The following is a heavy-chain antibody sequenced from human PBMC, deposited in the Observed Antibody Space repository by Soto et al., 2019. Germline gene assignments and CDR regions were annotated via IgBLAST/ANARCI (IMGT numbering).Heavy chain of an antibody. CDR2: SNHSGST. V-gene: IGHV4-34*01. J-gene: IGHJ3*02. CDR1: CGSFSGYY. Sequence: LSLTCAVYCGSFSGYYWSCIRQPPGKGLEWIGESNHSGSTNYNPSLKSRVTISVDTSKNQFSLKLSSVTAADTAVYYCAREDPQLRCFDRLLWVAKNTQTPGRYHPGAFDIWGQGTLVTVSS. CDR3: AREDPQLRCFDRLLWVAKNTQTPGRYHPGAFDI. D-gene: IGHD3-9*01.